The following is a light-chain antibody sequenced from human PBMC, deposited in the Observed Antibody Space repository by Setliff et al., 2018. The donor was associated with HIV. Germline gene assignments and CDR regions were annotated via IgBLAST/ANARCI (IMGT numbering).Light chain of an antibody. V-gene: IGLV3-25*03. CDR1: ALPKQY. J-gene: IGLJ2*01. CDR3: QSADSSGTYFVI. Sequence: SYELTQPPSASVSPGQTARITCSGDALPKQYAYWYQQKPGQAPVLVIYKDNERPSGIPERFSGSSSGTTVTLTISGVQAEDEADYYCQSADSSGTYFVIFGGGTK. CDR2: KDN.